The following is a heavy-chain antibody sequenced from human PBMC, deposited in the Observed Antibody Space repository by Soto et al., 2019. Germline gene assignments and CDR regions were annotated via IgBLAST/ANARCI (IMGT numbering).Heavy chain of an antibody. CDR2: IYYSGGT. J-gene: IGHJ4*02. V-gene: IGHV4-39*01. CDR1: GGSISGSSYY. CDR3: ARTEGLATISYYFDF. Sequence: PSETLSLTCTVSGGSISGSSYYWGWIRQPPGKGLEWIGSIYYSGGTFHNPSLKSRVTISVDTSKNQFSLKLNSVSAADTAVFYCARTEGLATISYYFDFWGPGALVTVSS. D-gene: IGHD3-9*01.